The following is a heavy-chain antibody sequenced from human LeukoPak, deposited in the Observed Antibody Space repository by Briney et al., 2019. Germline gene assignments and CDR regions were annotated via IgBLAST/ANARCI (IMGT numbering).Heavy chain of an antibody. J-gene: IGHJ5*02. CDR1: GYTFTSYG. Sequence: PGESLKISCKGSGYTFTSYGISWVRQAPGQGLEWMGWISAYNGNTNYAQKLQGRVTMTTDTSTSTAYMELRSLRSDDTAVYYCARTATQLLNENWFDPWGQGTLVTVSS. V-gene: IGHV1-18*01. CDR3: ARTATQLLNENWFDP. D-gene: IGHD2-2*01. CDR2: ISAYNGNT.